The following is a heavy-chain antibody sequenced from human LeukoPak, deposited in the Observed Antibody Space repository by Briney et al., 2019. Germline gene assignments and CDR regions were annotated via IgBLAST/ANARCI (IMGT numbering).Heavy chain of an antibody. D-gene: IGHD2-2*02. J-gene: IGHJ4*02. CDR2: INHSGST. Sequence: PSETLSLTCAVYGGSFSGYYWSWIRQPPGKGLEWIGEINHSGSTNYNPSLKSRVTISVDTSKNQFSLKLSSVTAADTAVYYCARARVVPAAIRSRGIAAAKYYFDYWGQGTLVTVSS. V-gene: IGHV4-34*01. CDR3: ARARVVPAAIRSRGIAAAKYYFDY. CDR1: GGSFSGYY.